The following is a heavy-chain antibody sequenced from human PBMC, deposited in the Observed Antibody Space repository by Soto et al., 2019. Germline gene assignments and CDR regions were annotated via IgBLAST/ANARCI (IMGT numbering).Heavy chain of an antibody. CDR1: GYSFTSYW. Sequence: GESLKISCKGSGYSFTSYWIGWVRQMPGKGLEWMGIIYPGDSNTRYSPSLQGQVTISVDKSISTAYLQWSSLKATDTAMYYFAGGGVRGVITRTRDYYGMDVWGQGTTVTVSS. J-gene: IGHJ6*02. CDR2: IYPGDSNT. D-gene: IGHD3-10*01. CDR3: AGGGVRGVITRTRDYYGMDV. V-gene: IGHV5-51*01.